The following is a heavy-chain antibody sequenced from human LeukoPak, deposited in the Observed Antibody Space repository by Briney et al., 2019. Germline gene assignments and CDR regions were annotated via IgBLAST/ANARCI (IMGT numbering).Heavy chain of an antibody. D-gene: IGHD3-16*01. CDR2: IWYDGTNK. CDR3: AKDFGGWNGAFDV. CDR1: GFTFSNYD. Sequence: GASLILSCAASGFTFSNYDIHWVRQPPGTGLEWVAVIWYDGTNKYYADSVKGRFTISRDNSKNTLFLQMNSLRAEDTALYFCAKDFGGWNGAFDVWGQGTKVTVSS. J-gene: IGHJ3*01. V-gene: IGHV3-33*06.